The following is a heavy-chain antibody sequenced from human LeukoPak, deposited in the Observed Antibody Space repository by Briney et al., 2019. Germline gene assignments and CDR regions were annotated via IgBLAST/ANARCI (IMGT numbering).Heavy chain of an antibody. CDR2: FYYCGST. V-gene: IGHV4-59*01. CDR3: ARDRELGYCSGGSCYSNYYYVMDV. Sequence: PETLSLTCTVSGGSLSSYDWSWIREPPGKGVEWIGDFYYCGSTNYNPSLQSRVTISVDTSKNQLSLKLSSVTAADTAVYYCARDRELGYCSGGSCYSNYYYVMDVWGQGTTVTVSS. D-gene: IGHD2-15*01. J-gene: IGHJ6*02. CDR1: GGSLSSYD.